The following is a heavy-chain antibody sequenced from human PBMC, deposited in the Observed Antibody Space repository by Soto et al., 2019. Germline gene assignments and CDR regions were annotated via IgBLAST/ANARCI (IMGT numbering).Heavy chain of an antibody. Sequence: PSETLSLTCAVSGGSISSSNWWSWVRQPPGKGLEWIGEIYHSGSTNYNPSLKSRVTISVDKSKNQFSLKLSSVTAADTAVYYCARGQRYCSSTSCQMRAFDAFDIWGQGTMVTVSS. CDR3: ARGQRYCSSTSCQMRAFDAFDI. CDR1: GGSISSSNW. J-gene: IGHJ3*02. D-gene: IGHD2-2*01. CDR2: IYHSGST. V-gene: IGHV4-4*02.